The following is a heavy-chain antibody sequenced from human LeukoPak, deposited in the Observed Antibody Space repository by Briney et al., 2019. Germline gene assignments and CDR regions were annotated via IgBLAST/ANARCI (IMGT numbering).Heavy chain of an antibody. D-gene: IGHD6-13*01. Sequence: SETLSLTCTVSGDSINNFYWSWIRQPAGKGLEWIGRIYTSGSTNYNPSLKSRVTMSVDTSKNQFSLKLSSVTAADTAVYYCAREAAVGRSPYYYYYMDVWGKGTTVTISS. V-gene: IGHV4-4*07. CDR3: AREAAVGRSPYYYYYMDV. J-gene: IGHJ6*03. CDR1: GDSINNFY. CDR2: IYTSGST.